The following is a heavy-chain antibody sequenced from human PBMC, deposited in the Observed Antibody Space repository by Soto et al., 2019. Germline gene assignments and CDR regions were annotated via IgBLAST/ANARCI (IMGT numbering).Heavy chain of an antibody. CDR1: GGSISCGGYY. CDR2: IQYSGST. CDR3: ARDIIVVVLGPAPEEAPRFYYYGMDV. D-gene: IGHD3-22*01. Sequence: QVQLQESGPGLVEPSQHLSLTCSVPGGSISCGGYYWSWIRQHPGKGLEWNGDIQYSGSTYYNPSLKRRVTISVDTSKNQFSLKLSSVAAADTAVYDCARDIIVVVLGPAPEEAPRFYYYGMDVWGQGTKVTVSS. J-gene: IGHJ6*02. V-gene: IGHV4-31*03.